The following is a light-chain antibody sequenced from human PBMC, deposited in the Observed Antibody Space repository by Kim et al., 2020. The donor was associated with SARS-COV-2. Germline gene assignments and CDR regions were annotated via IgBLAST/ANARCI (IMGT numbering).Light chain of an antibody. CDR3: SSYTSSSTLHV. J-gene: IGLJ1*01. CDR2: DVS. V-gene: IGLV2-14*03. Sequence: SITISCTGTSSDVVGYNYVSWYQQHPGKAPKLMIYDVSNRPSGVSNRFSGSKSGNTASLTISGLQAEDEADYYCSSYTSSSTLHVFGTGTKVTVL. CDR1: SSDVVGYNY.